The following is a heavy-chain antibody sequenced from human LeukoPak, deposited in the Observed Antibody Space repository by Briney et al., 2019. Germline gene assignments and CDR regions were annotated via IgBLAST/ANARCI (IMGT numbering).Heavy chain of an antibody. CDR1: GGTFSSYA. CDR3: ARDRGYSGYGVKYYFDY. CDR2: IIPIFGTA. Sequence: SVKVSCKASGGTFSSYAISWVRQAPGQGLEWMGGIIPIFGTANYAQKFQGRVTITADESTSTAYMELSSLRSEDTAVYYCARDRGYSGYGVKYYFDYWGQGTLVTVSS. V-gene: IGHV1-69*13. J-gene: IGHJ4*02. D-gene: IGHD5-12*01.